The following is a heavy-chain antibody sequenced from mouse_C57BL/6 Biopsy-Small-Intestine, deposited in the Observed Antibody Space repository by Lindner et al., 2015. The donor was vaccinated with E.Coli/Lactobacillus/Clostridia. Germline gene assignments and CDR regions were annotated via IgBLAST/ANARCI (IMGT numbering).Heavy chain of an antibody. V-gene: IGHV1-82*01. CDR2: IYPGDGDT. CDR3: ARGDFGYDYYFDY. D-gene: IGHD2-2*01. CDR1: GYTSIISW. J-gene: IGHJ2*01. Sequence: VQLQESGPELVKPGASVKISCKASGYTSIISWMNWVKQRPGKGLEWIGRIYPGDGDTNYNGKFKGKATLTADKSSGTAYMQLSSLTSEDSAVYFCARGDFGYDYYFDYWGQGTTLTVSS.